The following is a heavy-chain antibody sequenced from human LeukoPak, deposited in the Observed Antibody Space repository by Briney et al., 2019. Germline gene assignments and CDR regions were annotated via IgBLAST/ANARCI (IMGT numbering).Heavy chain of an antibody. D-gene: IGHD3-3*01. CDR1: GFTFSSYG. V-gene: IGHV3-30*02. Sequence: GGSLRLSCAASGFTFSSYGMHWVRQAPGKGLEWVAFIRYDGSNKYYADSVKGRFTISRDNSKNTLYLQMNSLRAEDTAVYYCAKDKVYYDFWSGYQGGYWGQGTLVTVSS. CDR2: IRYDGSNK. CDR3: AKDKVYYDFWSGYQGGY. J-gene: IGHJ4*02.